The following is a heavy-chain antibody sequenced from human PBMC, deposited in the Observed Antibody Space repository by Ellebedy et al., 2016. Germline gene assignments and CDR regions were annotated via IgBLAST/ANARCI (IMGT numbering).Heavy chain of an antibody. CDR2: IIPIFGTA. V-gene: IGHV1-69*13. Sequence: SVKVSXXASGGTFSSYAISWVRQAPGQGLEWMGGIIPIFGTANYAQKFQGRVTITADESTSTAYMELSSLRSEDTAVYYCARGIISGVATIRYYFDYWGQGTLVTVSS. D-gene: IGHD5-12*01. CDR3: ARGIISGVATIRYYFDY. J-gene: IGHJ4*02. CDR1: GGTFSSYA.